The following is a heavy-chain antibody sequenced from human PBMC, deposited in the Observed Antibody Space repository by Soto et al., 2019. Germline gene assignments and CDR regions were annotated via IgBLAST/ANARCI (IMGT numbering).Heavy chain of an antibody. V-gene: IGHV4-31*03. J-gene: IGHJ4*02. Sequence: QVQLQESGPGLVKPSQTLSLTCTVSGGSISSGGYYWSWIRQHPGKGLEWIGYIYYSGSTYYNPSLKSRGTIAVDTSKNHFSLKLSSVTAADTAVYYCASLSPRHELDYWGQGSLVTVSS. CDR1: GGSISSGGYY. D-gene: IGHD6-6*01. CDR3: ASLSPRHELDY. CDR2: IYYSGST.